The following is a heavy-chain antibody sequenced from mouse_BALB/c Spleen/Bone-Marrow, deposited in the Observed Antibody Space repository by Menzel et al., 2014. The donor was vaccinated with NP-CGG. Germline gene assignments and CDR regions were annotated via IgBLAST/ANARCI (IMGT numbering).Heavy chain of an antibody. Sequence: LVESGPELVKPGASVKMSCKASGYTFTSYVMHWVKQKPGQGLEWIGYINPYNDGTKYNEKFKGKVTLTSDKSSSTAYMELSSLTSEDSAVYYCTRGVYYDYDEGAMDYWGQGSSVTDSS. D-gene: IGHD2-4*01. V-gene: IGHV1-14*01. CDR1: GYTFTSYV. CDR2: INPYNDGT. CDR3: TRGVYYDYDEGAMDY. J-gene: IGHJ4*01.